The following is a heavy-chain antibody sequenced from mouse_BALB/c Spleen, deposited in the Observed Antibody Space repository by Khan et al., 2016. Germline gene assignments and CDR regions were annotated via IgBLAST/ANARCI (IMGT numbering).Heavy chain of an antibody. D-gene: IGHD2-13*01. J-gene: IGHJ4*01. CDR1: EYIFTNYG. CDR2: INTNTGEP. CDR3: ARTGDYPYYAMDY. Sequence: QIQLVQSGPELKKPGETVKISCKASEYIFTNYGMNWVKQAPGKGLKWMGWINTNTGEPTYAEEFKGRFAFSLEASASPAYLQFNNLKNEDSATYFCARTGDYPYYAMDYWGQGTSVTVSS. V-gene: IGHV9-3*02.